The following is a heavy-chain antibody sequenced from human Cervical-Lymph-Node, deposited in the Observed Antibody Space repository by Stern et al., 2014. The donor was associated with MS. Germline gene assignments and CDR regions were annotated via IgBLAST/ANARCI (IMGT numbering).Heavy chain of an antibody. CDR3: ASSVGELTPEAV. Sequence: VQLVESGAAVKKPGSSVRVSCKASGGTFSSYAISWVRQAPGQGLEWMGGIIPMFGTANYAQKFQGRVTITADDSTTTAYMEVSSLRSEDTAVYYCASSVGELTPEAVWGQGTTVTVFS. CDR2: IIPMFGTA. CDR1: GGTFSSYA. V-gene: IGHV1-69*01. D-gene: IGHD3-10*01. J-gene: IGHJ6*02.